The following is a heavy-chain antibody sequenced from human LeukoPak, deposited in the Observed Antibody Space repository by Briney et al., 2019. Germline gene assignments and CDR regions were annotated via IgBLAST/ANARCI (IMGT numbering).Heavy chain of an antibody. J-gene: IGHJ4*02. CDR1: GFTISSYA. CDR2: ISGSGDNT. CDR3: AKWKYSNSGIDDC. D-gene: IGHD6-6*01. V-gene: IGHV3-23*01. Sequence: GGSLRLSCAASGFTISSYAMSWVRQVPGKGLEWVSVISGSGDNTYYADSVKGRFTISRDNSKNMLYLQMNSLRAEDTAVYYCAKWKYSNSGIDDCWGQGTLVTVSS.